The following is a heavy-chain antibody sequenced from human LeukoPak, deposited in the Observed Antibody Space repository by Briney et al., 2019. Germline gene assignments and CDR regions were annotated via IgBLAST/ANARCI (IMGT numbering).Heavy chain of an antibody. CDR3: ARVGGWYDNWFDP. CDR2: INPNSGGT. J-gene: IGHJ5*02. D-gene: IGHD6-19*01. V-gene: IGHV1-2*06. Sequence: ASVKVSCKASGYTFTGYYMHWVRQAPGQGLEWMGRINPNSGGTNYAQKFQGRVTMTRDTSISTAYMELSRLRSDDTAVYYRARVGGWYDNWFDPWGQGTLVTVSS. CDR1: GYTFTGYY.